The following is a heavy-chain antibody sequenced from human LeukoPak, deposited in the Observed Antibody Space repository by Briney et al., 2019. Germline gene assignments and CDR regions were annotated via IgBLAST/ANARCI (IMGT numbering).Heavy chain of an antibody. CDR2: ISYDGSNK. Sequence: PGGSLRLSCAASGFTFSSYGMHWVRQAPGKGLEWVAVISYDGSNKYYADSVKGRFTISRDNSENTLYLQMNSLRAEDTAVYYCAKDRGMTTMIVVGYAFDIWGQGTMVTVSS. CDR3: AKDRGMTTMIVVGYAFDI. CDR1: GFTFSSYG. J-gene: IGHJ3*02. D-gene: IGHD3-22*01. V-gene: IGHV3-30*18.